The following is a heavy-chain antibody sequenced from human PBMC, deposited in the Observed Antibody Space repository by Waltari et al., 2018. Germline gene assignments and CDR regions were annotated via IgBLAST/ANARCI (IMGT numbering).Heavy chain of an antibody. D-gene: IGHD3-3*01. Sequence: QLQLQESGPGLVKPSETLSLTCTISGGSLIKSSYYWGWLRQPPGKCLEWIGNIFYSGSAYFTQALKVRITMSVDTSKNQFSRKVTSVTAADTAVYYCAGRGGPGDDFWNPIHNYFDPWGQGTLVTVSS. CDR3: AGRGGPGDDFWNPIHNYFDP. CDR1: GGSLIKSSYY. CDR2: IFYSGSA. J-gene: IGHJ5*02. V-gene: IGHV4-39*01.